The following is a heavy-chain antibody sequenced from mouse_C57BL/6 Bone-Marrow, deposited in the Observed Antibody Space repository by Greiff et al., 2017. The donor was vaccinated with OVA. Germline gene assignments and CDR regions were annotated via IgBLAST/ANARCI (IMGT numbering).Heavy chain of an antibody. D-gene: IGHD1-1*01. J-gene: IGHJ1*03. CDR3: AIHYYGSSLGYFDV. CDR2: IWSGGST. CDR1: GFSLTSYG. Sequence: VQGVESGPGLVQPSQSLSITCTVSGFSLTSYGVHWVRQSPGKGLEWLGVIWSGGSTDYNAAFISRLSISKDNSKSQVFFKMNSLQADDTAIYYCAIHYYGSSLGYFDVWGTGTTVTVSS. V-gene: IGHV2-2*01.